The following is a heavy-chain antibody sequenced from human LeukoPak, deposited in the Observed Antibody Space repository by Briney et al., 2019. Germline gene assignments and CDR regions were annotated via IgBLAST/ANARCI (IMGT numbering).Heavy chain of an antibody. Sequence: GGSLRLSCAASGFTFSSYWMSWVRQAPGKGLEWVANIKQDGSEKYYVDSVKGRFTISRDNAKNSLYLQMNSLRAEDTAVYYCARSPGGSYVSYYYYYMDVWGKGTTVTISS. D-gene: IGHD1-26*01. V-gene: IGHV3-7*01. CDR3: ARSPGGSYVSYYYYYMDV. CDR2: IKQDGSEK. J-gene: IGHJ6*03. CDR1: GFTFSSYW.